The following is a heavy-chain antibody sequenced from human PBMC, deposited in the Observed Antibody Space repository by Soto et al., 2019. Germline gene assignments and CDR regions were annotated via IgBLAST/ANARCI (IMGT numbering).Heavy chain of an antibody. CDR2: ISSSSSYI. CDR3: ARDIVVVVADYVYNWFDP. D-gene: IGHD2-15*01. J-gene: IGHJ5*02. CDR1: GFTFSSYS. Sequence: PGGSLRLSCAASGFTFSSYSMNWVRQAPGKGLEWVSSISSSSSYIYYADSVKGRFTISRDNAKNSLYLQMNSLRAEDTAVYYCARDIVVVVADYVYNWFDPWGQGTLVTVSS. V-gene: IGHV3-21*01.